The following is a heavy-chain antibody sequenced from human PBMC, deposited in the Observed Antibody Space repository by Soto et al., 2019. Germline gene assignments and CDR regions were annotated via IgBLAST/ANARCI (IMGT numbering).Heavy chain of an antibody. CDR2: IYYSGST. J-gene: IGHJ5*01. CDR3: ARSIDS. Sequence: TLALRCTLSRGSISSGAFYWNWICQHPGKGLEWIGYIYYSGSTYYNPSLKSRVTISVDTSKNQFSLKLSSVTAADTAVYYCARSIDSWGQGTLVTVSS. CDR1: RGSISSGAFY. V-gene: IGHV4-31*02.